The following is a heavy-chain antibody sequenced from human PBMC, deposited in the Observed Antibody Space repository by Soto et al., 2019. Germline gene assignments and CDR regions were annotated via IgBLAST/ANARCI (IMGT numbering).Heavy chain of an antibody. CDR2: ISAYNGNT. V-gene: IGHV1-18*04. Sequence: ASVKVSCKASGYTFTSYGISWVRQAPGQGLEWMGWISAYNGNTNYAQKLQGRVTMTTDTSTSTAYMELRSLRSDDTAVYYCARGRTIFGVVIRHSNYYGIDVWGQWTTVTVS. CDR3: ARGRTIFGVVIRHSNYYGIDV. D-gene: IGHD3-3*01. J-gene: IGHJ6*02. CDR1: GYTFTSYG.